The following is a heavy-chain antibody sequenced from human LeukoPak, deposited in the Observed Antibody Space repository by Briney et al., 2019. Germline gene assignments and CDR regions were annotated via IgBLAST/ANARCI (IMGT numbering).Heavy chain of an antibody. V-gene: IGHV4-39*01. J-gene: IGHJ4*02. CDR3: ARQGYDSSGYWALLQASYKIDY. D-gene: IGHD3-22*01. Sequence: PSETLSLTCTVSGGSISNSSYYWGWIRQPPGKGLEWIGSIYYSGSTYYNPSLKSRVTISVDTSKNQFSLKLSSVTAADTAVYYCARQGYDSSGYWALLQASYKIDYWGQGTLVTVSS. CDR2: IYYSGST. CDR1: GGSISNSSYY.